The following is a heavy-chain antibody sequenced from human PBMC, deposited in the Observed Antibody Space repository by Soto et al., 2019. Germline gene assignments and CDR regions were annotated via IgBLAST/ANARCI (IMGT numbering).Heavy chain of an antibody. Sequence: QVQLVESGGGVVQPGRSLRLSCAASGFTFSSYGMHWVRQAPGKGLEWVAVISYDGSNNYYADSVKGRFTISRDNSKKTMYLQMNSLRAEDTAVYYCAKGGLVVTTSLYFDYWGQGTLGTVSS. CDR3: AKGGLVVTTSLYFDY. CDR2: ISYDGSNN. V-gene: IGHV3-30*18. J-gene: IGHJ4*02. D-gene: IGHD2-15*01. CDR1: GFTFSSYG.